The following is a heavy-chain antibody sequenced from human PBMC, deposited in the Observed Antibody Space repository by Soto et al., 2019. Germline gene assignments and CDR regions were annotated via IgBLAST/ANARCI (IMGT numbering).Heavy chain of an antibody. CDR3: ARRGSGYDWGYYYYYYGMDV. CDR1: GYTFTSYD. J-gene: IGHJ6*02. CDR2: MNPNSGNT. D-gene: IGHD5-12*01. V-gene: IGHV1-8*01. Sequence: ASVKVSCKASGYTFTSYDIDWVRQATGQGREWMGWMNPNSGNTGYAQKFQGRVTMTRNTSISTAYMELSSLRSEDTAVYYCARRGSGYDWGYYYYYYGMDVWGQGTTVTVSS.